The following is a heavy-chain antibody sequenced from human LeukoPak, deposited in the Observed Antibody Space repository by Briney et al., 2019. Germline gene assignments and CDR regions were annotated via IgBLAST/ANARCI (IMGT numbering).Heavy chain of an antibody. Sequence: GGSLRLSCAVSGLTFSSYWMNWVRQVPGKGLEWVAAIKEDGSEKYYVDSVKGRFTISRDNAKNSLYLQMISLRADDTAVYYCARGNESTRPVDYWGQGTLVTVSS. V-gene: IGHV3-7*05. CDR2: IKEDGSEK. CDR1: GLTFSSYW. J-gene: IGHJ4*02. CDR3: ARGNESTRPVDY. D-gene: IGHD6-6*01.